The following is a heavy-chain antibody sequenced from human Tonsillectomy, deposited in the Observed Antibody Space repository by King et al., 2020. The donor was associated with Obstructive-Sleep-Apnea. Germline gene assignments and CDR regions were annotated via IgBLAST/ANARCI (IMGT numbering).Heavy chain of an antibody. J-gene: IGHJ6*02. CDR3: ARDLTGMDV. Sequence: VKLVESGAEVKKPGSSVTVSCKASGGTVTTDTISWVRQAPGQGLEWMGGIIPMSGTSHYAQKCQGRVIITADASTNIVFMQLNSLRSEDTAVYYCARDLTGMDVWGQGTSVAVSS. CDR2: IIPMSGTS. D-gene: IGHD3-9*01. CDR1: GGTVTTDT. V-gene: IGHV1-69*01.